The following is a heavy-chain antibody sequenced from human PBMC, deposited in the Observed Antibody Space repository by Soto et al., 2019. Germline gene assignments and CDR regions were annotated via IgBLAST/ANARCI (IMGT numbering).Heavy chain of an antibody. CDR2: IYYSGST. CDR3: ARQIGRFLQWYYFDY. Sequence: PSETLSLTCTVSGGSISSSSYYWGWIRQPPGKGLEWIGSIYYSGSTYYNPSLKSRVTISVDTSKNQFSLKLSSVTAADTAVYYCARQIGRFLQWYYFDYWGQGTLVTVSS. CDR1: GGSISSSSYY. D-gene: IGHD3-3*01. J-gene: IGHJ4*02. V-gene: IGHV4-39*01.